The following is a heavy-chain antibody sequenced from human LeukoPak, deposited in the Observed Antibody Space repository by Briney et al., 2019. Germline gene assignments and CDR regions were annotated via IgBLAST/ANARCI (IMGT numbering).Heavy chain of an antibody. J-gene: IGHJ4*02. D-gene: IGHD3-22*01. CDR3: ARDTGDGSGYYAY. CDR1: GFTFSSYS. CDR2: ISSSSSYI. Sequence: PGGSLRLSCAASGFTFSSYSMNWVRQAPGKGLEWVSSISSSSSYIYYADSVKGRFTISRDNAKNSLYLQMNSLRAEDTAVYYCARDTGDGSGYYAYWGQGTLVTVSS. V-gene: IGHV3-21*01.